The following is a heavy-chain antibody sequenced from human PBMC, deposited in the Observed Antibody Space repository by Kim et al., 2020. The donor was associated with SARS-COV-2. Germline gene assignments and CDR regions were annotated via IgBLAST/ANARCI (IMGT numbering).Heavy chain of an antibody. CDR2: ISAHTCNA. J-gene: IGHJ3*02. CDR3: ARDNVILGAFDI. V-gene: IGHV1-18*04. Sequence: ASVKVSCTASGYMFNNYAMNWLRQVPGQGLEWMGWISAHTCNANFAETFQDRLTLTRDVSTDTHHMELRSLRSDDTAVYFCARDNVILGAFDIWGQGTAVSVSP. CDR1: GYMFNNYA. D-gene: IGHD2-21*01.